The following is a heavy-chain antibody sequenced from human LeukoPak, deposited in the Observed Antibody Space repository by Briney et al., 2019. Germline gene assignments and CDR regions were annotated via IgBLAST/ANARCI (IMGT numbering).Heavy chain of an antibody. CDR2: IYSCGST. D-gene: IGHD3-3*01. CDR1: GFTVRSNY. CDR3: ARDVHFGVVTRYYYMDV. Sequence: GGSLRLSXAASGFTVRSNYMSGLCQAPGKGLEWVSVIYSCGSTYYADSVKGRFTISRDNSKNTLYLQMNSLRAEDTAVYYCARDVHFGVVTRYYYMDVWGKGTTVTVSS. J-gene: IGHJ6*03. V-gene: IGHV3-66*03.